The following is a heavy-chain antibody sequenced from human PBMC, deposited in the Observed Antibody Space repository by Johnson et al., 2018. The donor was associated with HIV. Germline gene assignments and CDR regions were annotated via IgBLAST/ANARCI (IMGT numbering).Heavy chain of an antibody. CDR2: VNWNGART. V-gene: IGHV3-20*03. J-gene: IGHJ3*02. Sequence: MKWVRQTPGMGLEWVSDVNWNGARTGYADSVKGRFTISRDNAKHSVYLQMNSLRAEDTALYYCARARAGGAFDIWGQGTMVTVSS. CDR3: ARARAGGAFDI. D-gene: IGHD3-16*01.